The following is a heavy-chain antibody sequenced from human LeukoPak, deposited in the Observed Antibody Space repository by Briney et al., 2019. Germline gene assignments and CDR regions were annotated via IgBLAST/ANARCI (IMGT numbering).Heavy chain of an antibody. J-gene: IGHJ4*02. CDR3: ARVRKGYYYDSSGDFDY. V-gene: IGHV4-34*01. Sequence: SETLSLTCAVYGGSFSGYYRSWIRQPPGKGLEWIGEINHSGSTNYNPSLKSRVTISVDTSKNQFSLKLSSVTAADTAVYYCARVRKGYYYDSSGDFDYWGQGTLVTVSS. CDR1: GGSFSGYY. CDR2: INHSGST. D-gene: IGHD3-22*01.